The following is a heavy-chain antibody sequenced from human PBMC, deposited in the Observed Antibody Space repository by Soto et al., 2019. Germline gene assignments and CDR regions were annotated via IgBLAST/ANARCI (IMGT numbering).Heavy chain of an antibody. CDR3: ARVGGQSYYGMDV. CDR1: GYTFTSYG. J-gene: IGHJ6*02. CDR2: ISTYNGNT. Sequence: QVQLVQSGAEVKKPGASVKVSCKASGYTFTSYGITWVRQAPGQGLEWMGWISTYNGNTNYAQKLQGRVTMTTDTXTRTAYMEMRSLRSDDAAVYYCARVGGQSYYGMDVWGQGTTVTVSS. D-gene: IGHD2-15*01. V-gene: IGHV1-18*01.